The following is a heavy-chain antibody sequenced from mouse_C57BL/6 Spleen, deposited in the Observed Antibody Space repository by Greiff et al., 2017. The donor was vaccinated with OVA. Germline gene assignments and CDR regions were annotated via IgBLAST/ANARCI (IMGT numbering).Heavy chain of an antibody. V-gene: IGHV5-6*01. CDR1: GFTFSSYG. CDR3: ARQADYDGIDY. J-gene: IGHJ2*01. CDR2: ISSGGSYT. Sequence: EVMLVESGGDLVKPGGSLKLSCAASGFTFSSYGMSWVRQTPDQRLEWVATISSGGSYTYYPDSVKGRFTISRDNAKNTLYLQMSSLKSEDTAMYYCARQADYDGIDYWGQGTTLTVSS. D-gene: IGHD2-4*01.